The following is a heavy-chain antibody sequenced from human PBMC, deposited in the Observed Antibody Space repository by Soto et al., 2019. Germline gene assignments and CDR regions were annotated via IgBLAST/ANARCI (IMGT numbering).Heavy chain of an antibody. D-gene: IGHD6-13*01. CDR1: GFTFSSYS. CDR2: ISSSSSYI. CDR3: ARDGQQLVTYYFDY. Sequence: GGSLRLSCAASGFTFSSYSMNWVRQAPGKGLEWVSSISSSSSYIYYADSVEGRFTISRDNAKNSLYLQMNSLRAEDTAVYYCARDGQQLVTYYFDYWGQGTLVTVSS. J-gene: IGHJ4*02. V-gene: IGHV3-21*01.